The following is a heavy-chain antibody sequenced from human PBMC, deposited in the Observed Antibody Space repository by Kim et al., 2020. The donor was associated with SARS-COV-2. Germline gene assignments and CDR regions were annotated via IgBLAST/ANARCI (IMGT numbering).Heavy chain of an antibody. V-gene: IGHV3-7*01. CDR2: IKQDGSEK. D-gene: IGHD3-3*01. CDR1: GFTFSSYW. CDR3: ACLLRFLEWPPSGGMDV. J-gene: IGHJ6*02. Sequence: GGSLRLSCAASGFTFSSYWMSWVRQAPGKGLEWVANIKQDGSEKYYVDSVKGRFTISRDNAKNSLYLQMNSLRAEDTAVYYCACLLRFLEWPPSGGMDVWGQGTTVTVSS.